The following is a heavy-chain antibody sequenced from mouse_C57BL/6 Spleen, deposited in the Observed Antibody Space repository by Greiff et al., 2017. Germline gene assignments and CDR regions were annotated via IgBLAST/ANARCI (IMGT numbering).Heavy chain of an antibody. CDR3: ARGGWYYFDY. Sequence: VQLVESGPGLVQPSQSLSITCTVSGFSLTSYGVHWVRQSPGKGLEWLGVIWSGGSTDYNAAFISRLSISKDNSKSQVFFKMNSLQADDTAIYYCARGGWYYFDYWGQGTTLTVAS. V-gene: IGHV2-2*01. J-gene: IGHJ2*01. CDR2: IWSGGST. CDR1: GFSLTSYG. D-gene: IGHD3-3*01.